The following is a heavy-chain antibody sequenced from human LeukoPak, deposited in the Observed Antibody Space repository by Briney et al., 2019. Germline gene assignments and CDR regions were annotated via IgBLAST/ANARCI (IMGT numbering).Heavy chain of an antibody. J-gene: IGHJ4*02. CDR2: IYPADSDT. CDR3: ARQSRDGSKTRGYYFDY. CDR1: GYIFTHYW. D-gene: IGHD3-10*01. V-gene: IGHV5-51*01. Sequence: GESLHISCQFSGYIFTHYWIGWVRPMPGKGLESMGIIYPADSDTTYSPSFQGQFTISADKSISTVYLQWSSLKASDTAMYYCARQSRDGSKTRGYYFDYWGQGTLVTVSS.